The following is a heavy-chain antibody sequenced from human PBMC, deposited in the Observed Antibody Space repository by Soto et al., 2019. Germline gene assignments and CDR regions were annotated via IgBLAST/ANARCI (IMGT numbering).Heavy chain of an antibody. Sequence: PGESLKISCQGSGYNFGAYWIGWVRQMPGKGLEWMGIIFPGDSDARYRPSFQGQVTISVDRSINTAYLQWSSLKASDTAMYFCATGGIIGNPPDYWGQGTQVTVSS. V-gene: IGHV5-51*01. CDR2: IFPGDSDA. CDR3: ATGGIIGNPPDY. CDR1: GYNFGAYW. J-gene: IGHJ4*02. D-gene: IGHD1-20*01.